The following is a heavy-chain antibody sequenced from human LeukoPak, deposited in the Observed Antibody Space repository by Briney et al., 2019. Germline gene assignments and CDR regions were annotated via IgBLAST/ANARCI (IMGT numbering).Heavy chain of an antibody. J-gene: IGHJ5*01. CDR2: ISVNNCNA. V-gene: IGHV1-18*01. D-gene: IGHD3-10*01. CDR3: AKDRGHIYYGWGIKIDS. Sequence: GASVKVSCKASGYTFVYYGISWVRQAPGQGLEWMGWISVNNCNAKYAQKIQGRVTMTTDTSTSTAYMELRSLRSDDTAVYYCAKDRGHIYYGWGIKIDSWGQGTLVTVSS. CDR1: GYTFVYYG.